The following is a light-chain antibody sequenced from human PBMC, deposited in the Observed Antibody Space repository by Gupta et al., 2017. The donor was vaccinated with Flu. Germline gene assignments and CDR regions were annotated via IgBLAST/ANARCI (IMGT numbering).Light chain of an antibody. Sequence: GKTARITCGGDNSRFKTVDWYRQKPGQAPVLVVFDEDDRPSGIPERFSGSNSGSTATLTISRVEAGDEADYYCQAWDTTNYRRVFGAGTRLTVL. CDR3: QAWDTTNYRRV. V-gene: IGLV3-21*03. J-gene: IGLJ1*01. CDR1: NSRFKT. CDR2: DED.